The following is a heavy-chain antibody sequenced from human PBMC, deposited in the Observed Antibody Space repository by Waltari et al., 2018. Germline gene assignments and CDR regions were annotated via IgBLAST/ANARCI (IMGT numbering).Heavy chain of an antibody. CDR3: AKDAIDCSSTSCYYYYYYYMDV. CDR1: GFTFSSYG. Sequence: QVQLVESGGGVVQPGRSLRLSCAASGFTFSSYGMHWVRQVPGKGLEWVAVISYDGCSKYYADSVKGRFTISRDNSKNTLDLQVNSLRTEDTAVYYCAKDAIDCSSTSCYYYYYYYMDVWGKGTTVTISS. V-gene: IGHV3-30*18. CDR2: ISYDGCSK. J-gene: IGHJ6*03. D-gene: IGHD2-2*01.